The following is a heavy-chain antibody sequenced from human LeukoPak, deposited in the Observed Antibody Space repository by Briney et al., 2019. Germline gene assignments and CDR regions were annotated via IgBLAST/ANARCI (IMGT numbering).Heavy chain of an antibody. Sequence: PSETLSLTCTVSGGSISSAGYYWSWIRQHPGKGLEWIGYIYYSGSTYYNPSLKSRVTISVDTSKNQFSLKLSSVTAADTAVYYCARGSYYDSRVAETGAKKFDPWGQGTLVTVSS. CDR1: GGSISSAGYY. D-gene: IGHD3-22*01. CDR2: IYYSGST. CDR3: ARGSYYDSRVAETGAKKFDP. J-gene: IGHJ5*02. V-gene: IGHV4-31*03.